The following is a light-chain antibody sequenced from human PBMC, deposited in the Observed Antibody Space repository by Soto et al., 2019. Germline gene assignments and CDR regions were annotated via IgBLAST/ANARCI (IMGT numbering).Light chain of an antibody. J-gene: IGLJ1*01. CDR1: SSDVGGYNY. V-gene: IGLV2-14*01. CDR3: SSYTGSSTYV. Sequence: QSVLTQPASVPGSPGQSITISCTGTSSDVGGYNYVSWYQQHPGKAPKLMIYDVSNRPSGISNRFSGSKSGNTASLTISGLQAEDEADYYCSSYTGSSTYVFGTGTKLTVL. CDR2: DVS.